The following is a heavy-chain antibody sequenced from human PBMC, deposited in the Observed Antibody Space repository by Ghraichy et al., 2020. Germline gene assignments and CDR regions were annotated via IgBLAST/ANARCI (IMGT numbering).Heavy chain of an antibody. J-gene: IGHJ4*02. Sequence: SVKVSCKASGGTFSTSAIIWVRQAPGQGLEWMGRIIPILGIANYAQKFQGRVTITADKSTSTAYMELSSLRSEDTAVYYCARAPSDYFDYWGQGTLVTVSS. V-gene: IGHV1-69*04. CDR2: IIPILGIA. CDR1: GGTFSTSA. CDR3: ARAPSDYFDY.